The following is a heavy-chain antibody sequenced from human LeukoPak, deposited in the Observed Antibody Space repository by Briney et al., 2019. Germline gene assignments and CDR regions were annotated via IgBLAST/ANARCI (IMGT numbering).Heavy chain of an antibody. CDR2: IIPIFGTA. V-gene: IGHV1-69*06. CDR1: GGTFSSYA. CDR3: ARGRPTTSIAAAGVNWFDP. J-gene: IGHJ5*02. Sequence: SVKVSCKASGGTFSSYAISWVRQAPGQGLEWMGGIIPIFGTANYAQKFQSRVTITADKSTSTAYMELSSLRSEDTAVYYCARGRPTTSIAAAGVNWFDPWGQGTLVTVSS. D-gene: IGHD6-13*01.